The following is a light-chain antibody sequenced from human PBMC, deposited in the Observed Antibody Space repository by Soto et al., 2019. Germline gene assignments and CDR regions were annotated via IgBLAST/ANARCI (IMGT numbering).Light chain of an antibody. Sequence: VLSQSPAILSLSPGERATLSCRASQSVPSTYFAWYQQKAGQPPRLLISGTSNRATGIPDRFSGSGSGTDFTLTISRLEHEDFAVYFCQQFGNSPWTFGQGTKVEI. J-gene: IGKJ1*01. CDR2: GTS. CDR1: QSVPSTY. V-gene: IGKV3-20*01. CDR3: QQFGNSPWT.